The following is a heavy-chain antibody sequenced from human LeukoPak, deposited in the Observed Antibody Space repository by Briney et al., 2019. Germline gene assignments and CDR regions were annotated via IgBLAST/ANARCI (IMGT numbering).Heavy chain of an antibody. Sequence: PSETLSLTCTVSGGSISSGDYYWSWIRQPPGKGLEWIGYIYYSGSTYYNPSLKSRVTISVDTSKNQFSLKLSSVTAADTAVYYCARDRITIFPTGYYYYGMDVWGQGTTVTVSS. CDR3: ARDRITIFPTGYYYYGMDV. CDR1: GGSISSGDYY. CDR2: IYYSGST. V-gene: IGHV4-30-4*02. J-gene: IGHJ6*02. D-gene: IGHD3-9*01.